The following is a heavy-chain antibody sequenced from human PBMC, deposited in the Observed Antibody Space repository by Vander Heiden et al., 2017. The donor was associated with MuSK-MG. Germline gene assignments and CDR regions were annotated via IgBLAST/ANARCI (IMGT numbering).Heavy chain of an antibody. CDR2: ISSSSSYI. CDR1: GFTFSSYS. D-gene: IGHD6-19*01. CDR3: AIIWGIAVAGKPMDV. Sequence: EVQLVESGGGLVKPGGSLRLSCAASGFTFSSYSMNWVRQAPGKGLEWVSSISSSSSYIYYADSVKGRFTISRDNAKNSLYLQMNSLRAEDTAVYYCAIIWGIAVAGKPMDVWGQGTTVTVSS. V-gene: IGHV3-21*01. J-gene: IGHJ6*02.